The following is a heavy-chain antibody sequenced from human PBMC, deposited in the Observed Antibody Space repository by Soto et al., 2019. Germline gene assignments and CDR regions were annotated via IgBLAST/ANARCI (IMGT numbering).Heavy chain of an antibody. CDR3: ARRSSGWYFEY. V-gene: IGHV3-23*01. J-gene: IGHJ4*02. Sequence: EVQLLESGGVLVQPGGSLRLSCAASGFTFSSYAMSWVRQAPGKGLEWVSAISGSGGSTYYADSVKGRFTISRDNSKNTLYLQMNSRRAEDTAVYYCARRSSGWYFEYWGQGTLVTVSS. D-gene: IGHD6-19*01. CDR1: GFTFSSYA. CDR2: ISGSGGST.